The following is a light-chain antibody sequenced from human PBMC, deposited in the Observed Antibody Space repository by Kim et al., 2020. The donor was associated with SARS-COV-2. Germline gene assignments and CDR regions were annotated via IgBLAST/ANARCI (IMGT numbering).Light chain of an antibody. V-gene: IGLV3-21*04. J-gene: IGLJ2*01. CDR2: YDS. Sequence: VLTQPPSVSVAPGKTARITCGGNNIGSKSVHWYQQKPGQAPVLVIYYDSDRPSGIPERFSGSNSGNTATLTISRVEAGDEADYYCQVWDSSSDHYVVFGGGTRLTVL. CDR1: NIGSKS. CDR3: QVWDSSSDHYVV.